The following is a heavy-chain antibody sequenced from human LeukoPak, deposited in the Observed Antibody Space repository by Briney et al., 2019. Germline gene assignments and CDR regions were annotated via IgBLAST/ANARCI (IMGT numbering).Heavy chain of an antibody. J-gene: IGHJ4*02. D-gene: IGHD3-3*01. CDR2: IHYSGNT. CDR3: ARLGAGPTYYDFWSGYSSFYFDY. V-gene: IGHV4-39*01. Sequence: WFRQPPGKGLEWIGGIHYSGNTYYNPSLKSRVTISVDTSKNQFSLKLSSVTAADTAVYYCARLGAGPTYYDFWSGYSSFYFDYWGQGTLVTVSS.